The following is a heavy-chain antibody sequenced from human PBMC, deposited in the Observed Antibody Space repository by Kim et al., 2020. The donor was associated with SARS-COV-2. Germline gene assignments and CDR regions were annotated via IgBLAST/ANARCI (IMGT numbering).Heavy chain of an antibody. D-gene: IGHD3-22*01. CDR2: IFYNGNT. CDR1: LGSISNYY. Sequence: SETLSLTCSVSLGSISNYYWSWIRQPPGKGLEWIGYIFYNGNTNYNPSLKSRVTIPVDTSKNQFSLKLSSVTAADTAVYYCARMDYYDIRGYESEKYYFDYGGRGTPVTVSS. CDR3: ARMDYYDIRGYESEKYYFDY. J-gene: IGHJ4*02. V-gene: IGHV4-59*01.